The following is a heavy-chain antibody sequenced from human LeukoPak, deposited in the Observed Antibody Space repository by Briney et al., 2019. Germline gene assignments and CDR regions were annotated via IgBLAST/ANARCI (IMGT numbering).Heavy chain of an antibody. V-gene: IGHV3-7*04. J-gene: IGHJ4*02. CDR3: TRNALFGSGRTHLDF. D-gene: IGHD3-10*01. CDR2: IKQDGSEA. CDR1: EFNFNRYW. Sequence: GGSLRLSCAASEFNFNRYWMSSVRQAPGKGLQWVANIKQDGSEAHYVDSVKGRFTISRDNAKNSLSLQMNSLNVDDTGVYFCTRNALFGSGRTHLDFWSQGTLVSVSS.